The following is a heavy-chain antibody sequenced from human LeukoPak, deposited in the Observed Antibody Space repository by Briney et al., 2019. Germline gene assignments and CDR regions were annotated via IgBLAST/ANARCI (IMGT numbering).Heavy chain of an antibody. V-gene: IGHV1-18*01. CDR3: ARDPNTCGDCYPPDY. CDR2: ISAYNGNT. Sequence: GASVKVSCKASGYTFTSYGISWVRQAPGQGLEWMGWISAYNGNTNYAQKLQGRVTMTTDTSTSTAYMELRSLRSDDTAVYYCARDPNTCGDCYPPDYWGQGTLVTVSS. CDR1: GYTFTSYG. D-gene: IGHD2-21*02. J-gene: IGHJ4*02.